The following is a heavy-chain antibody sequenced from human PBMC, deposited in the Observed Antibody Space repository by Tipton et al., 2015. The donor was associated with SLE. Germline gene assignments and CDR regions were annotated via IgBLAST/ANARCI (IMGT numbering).Heavy chain of an antibody. V-gene: IGHV4-59*01. D-gene: IGHD6-13*01. CDR3: ARGIAAAHRRYYMDV. CDR1: GGSFSSYY. Sequence: TLFLTCAVYGGSFSSYYWSWIRQPPGKGLEWIGYIYYSGSTNYNPSLKSRVTISVDTSKNQFSLKLSSVTAADTAVYYCARGIAAAHRRYYMDVWGKGTTVTVSS. CDR2: IYYSGST. J-gene: IGHJ6*03.